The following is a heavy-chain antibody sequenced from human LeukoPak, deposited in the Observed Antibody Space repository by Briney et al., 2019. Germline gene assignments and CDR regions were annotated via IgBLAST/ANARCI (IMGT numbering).Heavy chain of an antibody. V-gene: IGHV3-48*01. CDR1: GFTFSSYS. CDR3: ASPLRLGELSLYY. CDR2: ISSSSSTI. D-gene: IGHD3-16*02. Sequence: GGSLRLSCAASGFTFSSYSMNWVRQAPGKGLEWVSYISSSSSTIYYADSVKGRFTISRDNAKNSLYPQMNSLRAEDTAVYCCASPLRLGELSLYYWGQGTLVTVSS. J-gene: IGHJ4*02.